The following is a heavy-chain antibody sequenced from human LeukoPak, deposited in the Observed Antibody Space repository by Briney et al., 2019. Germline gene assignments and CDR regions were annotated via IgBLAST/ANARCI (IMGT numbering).Heavy chain of an antibody. V-gene: IGHV3-7*01. CDR2: IKQDGSEK. CDR3: ARSGSGYFDY. CDR1: GITLSVYW. Sequence: GGSLRLSCAASGITLSVYWMSWVRQAPGKGLEWVANIKQDGSEKYCRDSVQGRFTISRDNAKNSLYLQMNSLRAEDTAVYYCARSGSGYFDYWGQGSLVTVSS. J-gene: IGHJ4*02.